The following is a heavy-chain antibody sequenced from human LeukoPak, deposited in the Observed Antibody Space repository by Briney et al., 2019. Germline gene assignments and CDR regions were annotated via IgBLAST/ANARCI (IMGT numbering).Heavy chain of an antibody. Sequence: PGGSLRLSCAASGFTFGDYWMSWVRQAPGKGPEWVATIKQDGSEDHYVDSVKGRFTVSRDNARNSLFLQMNSLRVEDTAVYYCTTYKNWVAGDVWGQGTTVSVSS. V-gene: IGHV3-7*01. J-gene: IGHJ6*02. CDR1: GFTFGDYW. D-gene: IGHD7-27*01. CDR2: IKQDGSED. CDR3: TTYKNWVAGDV.